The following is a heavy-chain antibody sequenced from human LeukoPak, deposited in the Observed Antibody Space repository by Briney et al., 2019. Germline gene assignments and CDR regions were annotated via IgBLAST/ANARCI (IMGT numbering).Heavy chain of an antibody. CDR1: GYTFTSYG. CDR2: ISAYNGNT. D-gene: IGHD2-2*01. V-gene: IGHV1-18*01. J-gene: IGHJ4*02. Sequence: ASVKVSCKASGYTFTSYGISWVRQAPGQGLEWMGWISAYNGNTNYAQKLQGRVTMTPDTSTSTAYMELRSLRSDDTAVYYCARDSEDIVVVPASGDYWGQGTLVTVSS. CDR3: ARDSEDIVVVPASGDY.